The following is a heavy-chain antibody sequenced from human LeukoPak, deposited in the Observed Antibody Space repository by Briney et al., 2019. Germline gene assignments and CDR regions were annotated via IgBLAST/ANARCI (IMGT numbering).Heavy chain of an antibody. CDR3: TRSGIVGAILYYYYYYMDV. D-gene: IGHD1-26*01. V-gene: IGHV3-49*04. J-gene: IGHJ6*03. CDR1: GFTFGDYA. Sequence: GGSLRLSCTASGFTFGDYAMSWVRQAPGEGLEWVGFIRSKAYGGTTEYAASVKGRFTISRDDSKSIAYLQMNSLKTEDTAVYYCTRSGIVGAILYYYYYYMDVWGKGTTVTVSS. CDR2: IRSKAYGGTT.